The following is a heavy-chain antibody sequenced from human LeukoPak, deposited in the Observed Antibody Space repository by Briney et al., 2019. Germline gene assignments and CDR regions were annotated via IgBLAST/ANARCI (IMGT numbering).Heavy chain of an antibody. CDR3: AKKDYYYMDV. CDR1: GGSFSGYY. J-gene: IGHJ6*03. Sequence: SETLSLTCAVYGGSFSGYYWSWIRQPPGKGLEWIGEINHSGSTNYNPSLKSRVTISVDTSKNQFSLKLSSVTAADTAVYYCAKKDYYYMDVWGKGTTVTVSS. CDR2: INHSGST. V-gene: IGHV4-34*01.